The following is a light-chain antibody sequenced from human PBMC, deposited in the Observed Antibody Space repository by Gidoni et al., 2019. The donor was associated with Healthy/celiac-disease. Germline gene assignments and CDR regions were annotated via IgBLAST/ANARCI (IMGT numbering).Light chain of an antibody. Sequence: DIVMTQSPDSLAVSLGERATINCKSSQSVLYSSNNKNYLAWYQQKPGQAPKLLIYWASTRESGVPDRFSGSGSGTDFTLTISSLQAEDVAVYYCQQYYNTPTFGQGTKVELK. J-gene: IGKJ1*01. CDR2: WAS. CDR3: QQYYNTPT. CDR1: QSVLYSSNNKNY. V-gene: IGKV4-1*01.